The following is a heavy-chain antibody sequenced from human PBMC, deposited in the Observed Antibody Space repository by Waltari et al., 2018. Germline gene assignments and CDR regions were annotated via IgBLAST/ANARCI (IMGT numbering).Heavy chain of an antibody. D-gene: IGHD3-22*01. CDR2: INHSGST. Sequence: QVRLQQWGAGLLKPSETLSLTCALYGGSFSDYYWSWIRQVPGRGLEWIGEINHSGSTSYHPSLKSRVTTSGDMSKNQFSLNLNSVTGADTAMYDCARRNPLTLIVADEGPFDIWGQGTMVSVSS. CDR1: GGSFSDYY. CDR3: ARRNPLTLIVADEGPFDI. V-gene: IGHV4-34*01. J-gene: IGHJ3*02.